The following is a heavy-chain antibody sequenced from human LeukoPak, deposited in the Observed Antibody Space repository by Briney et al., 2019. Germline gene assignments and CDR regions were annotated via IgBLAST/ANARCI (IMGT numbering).Heavy chain of an antibody. Sequence: ASVKVSCKASGYTFTGYYLHWVRQAPGQGLEWMGWINPNSGGTNYAQKFQGRVTMTRDTSISTAYMELSRLRSDDTAVYYCARVITMVRGVIALPLVGYWGQGALVTVSS. CDR1: GYTFTGYY. J-gene: IGHJ4*02. V-gene: IGHV1-2*02. CDR3: ARVITMVRGVIALPLVGY. CDR2: INPNSGGT. D-gene: IGHD3-10*01.